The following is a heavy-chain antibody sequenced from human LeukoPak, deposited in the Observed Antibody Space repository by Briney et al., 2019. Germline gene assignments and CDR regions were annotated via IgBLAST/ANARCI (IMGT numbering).Heavy chain of an antibody. Sequence: SETLSLTCSVYGGSLSGYYWSWIRQTPGKGLELIGEINHSGSTTYYPSFKNRVTISVDTSKNQFSLKLSSVTAADTAVYYCARDPTVTTSHPFDYWGQGTLVTVSS. J-gene: IGHJ4*02. CDR1: GGSLSGYY. V-gene: IGHV4-34*01. D-gene: IGHD4-17*01. CDR3: ARDPTVTTSHPFDY. CDR2: INHSGST.